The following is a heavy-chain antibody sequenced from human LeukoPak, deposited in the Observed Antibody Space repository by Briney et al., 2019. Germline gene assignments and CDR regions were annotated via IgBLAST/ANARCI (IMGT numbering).Heavy chain of an antibody. V-gene: IGHV1-18*01. Sequence: ASVKVSCKASGYTFTNYAMNWVRQAPGQGLEWMGWISAYNGNTELAQKFQGRVTLATDASTSTAYVELRSLTSDDTAVYFCARGGSRSRRGDDAFDIWGQGAMVTVSS. CDR1: GYTFTNYA. D-gene: IGHD3-10*01. J-gene: IGHJ3*02. CDR3: ARGGSRSRRGDDAFDI. CDR2: ISAYNGNT.